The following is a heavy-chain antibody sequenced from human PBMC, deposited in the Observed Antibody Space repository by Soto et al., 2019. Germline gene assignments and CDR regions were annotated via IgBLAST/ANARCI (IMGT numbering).Heavy chain of an antibody. V-gene: IGHV3-30*03. CDR2: ISYDGSNK. J-gene: IGHJ6*02. D-gene: IGHD2-8*01. CDR3: ARDPGTHCTNGVCPYGGYYYYGMDV. CDR1: GFTFSSYG. Sequence: GGSLRLSCAASGFTFSSYGMHWVRQAPGKGLEWVAVISYDGSNKYYADSVKGRFTISRDNSKNTLYLQMNSLRAEDTAVYYCARDPGTHCTNGVCPYGGYYYYGMDVWGQGTTVTVSS.